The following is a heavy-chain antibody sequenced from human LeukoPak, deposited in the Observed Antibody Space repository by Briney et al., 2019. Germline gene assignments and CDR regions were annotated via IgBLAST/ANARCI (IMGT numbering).Heavy chain of an antibody. Sequence: RTSETLSLTCAVYGGSFSGYYWSWIRQPPGKGLEWIGSVYYSGTTYYNPSLKSRVTISVDTSKSQFSLKLSSVTAADTAVYYCARDAIYDWFDPWGQGTLVTVSS. CDR2: VYYSGTT. D-gene: IGHD2-8*01. CDR1: GGSFSGYY. CDR3: ARDAIYDWFDP. J-gene: IGHJ5*02. V-gene: IGHV4-34*01.